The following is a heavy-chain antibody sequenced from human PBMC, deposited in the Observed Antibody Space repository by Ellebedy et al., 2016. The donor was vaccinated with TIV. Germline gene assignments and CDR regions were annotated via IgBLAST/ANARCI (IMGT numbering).Heavy chain of an antibody. D-gene: IGHD1-26*01. J-gene: IGHJ6*02. CDR1: GGTFSSYA. Sequence: AASVKVSCKASGGTFSSYAISWVRQAPGQGLEWMGGIIPIFGTANYAQKFQGRVTITADESTSTAYMELSSLRSEDTAVYYCARVRASIVGATGYYGMDVWGQGTTVTVSS. V-gene: IGHV1-69*13. CDR2: IIPIFGTA. CDR3: ARVRASIVGATGYYGMDV.